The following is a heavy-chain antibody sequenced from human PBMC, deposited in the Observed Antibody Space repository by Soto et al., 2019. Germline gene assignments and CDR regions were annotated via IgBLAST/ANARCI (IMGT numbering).Heavy chain of an antibody. CDR3: ATSIAVAGGDAFDI. Sequence: PGGSLRLSCAASGFTFSSYGMHWVRQAPGKGLEWVAVIWYDGSNKYYADSVKGRFTISRDNSKNTLYLQMNSLRSEDTAVYYCATSIAVAGGDAFDIWGQGTMVTVSS. D-gene: IGHD6-19*01. V-gene: IGHV3-30*02. CDR2: IWYDGSNK. CDR1: GFTFSSYG. J-gene: IGHJ3*02.